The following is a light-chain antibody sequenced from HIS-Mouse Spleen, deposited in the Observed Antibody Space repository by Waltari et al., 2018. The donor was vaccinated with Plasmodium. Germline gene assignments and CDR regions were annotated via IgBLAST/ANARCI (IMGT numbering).Light chain of an antibody. CDR2: EGS. CDR3: CSYAGSSSWV. Sequence: QSALTQPASVSGSPGQSITISCPGTTSVVGRYNLVPWYQQHPGKAPKLMIYEGSKRPSGVSNRFSGSKSGNTASLTISGLQAEDEADYYCCSYAGSSSWVFGGGTKLTVL. J-gene: IGLJ3*02. V-gene: IGLV2-23*01. CDR1: TSVVGRYNL.